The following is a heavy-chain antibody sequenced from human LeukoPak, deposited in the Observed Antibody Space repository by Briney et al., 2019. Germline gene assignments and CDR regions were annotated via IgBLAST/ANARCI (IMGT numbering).Heavy chain of an antibody. D-gene: IGHD7-27*01. CDR2: INHSGST. J-gene: IGHJ5*02. CDR3: ARPGPNWFDP. Sequence: SETLSLTCAVYGGSFSGYYWSWIRQPPGKGLEWIGEINHSGSTNYNPSLTSRVTISVDTSKNQFSLKLSSVTAADTAVYYCARPGPNWFDPWGQGTLVTVSS. CDR1: GGSFSGYY. V-gene: IGHV4-34*01.